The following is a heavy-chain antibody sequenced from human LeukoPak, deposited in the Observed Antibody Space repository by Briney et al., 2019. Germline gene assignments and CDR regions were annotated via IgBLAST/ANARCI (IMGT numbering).Heavy chain of an antibody. Sequence: ASVKVSCKASGYTFTSYGISWVRQAPGQGLEWMGWISAYNGNTNYAQKLQGRVTKTTDTSTSTAYMELRSLRSDDTAVYYCARTKYSPRGYYYYMDVWGKGTTVTVSS. CDR1: GYTFTSYG. D-gene: IGHD4-11*01. CDR3: ARTKYSPRGYYYYMDV. J-gene: IGHJ6*03. CDR2: ISAYNGNT. V-gene: IGHV1-18*01.